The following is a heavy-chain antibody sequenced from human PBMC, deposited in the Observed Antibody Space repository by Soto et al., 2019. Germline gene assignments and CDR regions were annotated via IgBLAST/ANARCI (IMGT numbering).Heavy chain of an antibody. CDR2: IWYDGSNK. CDR3: ARDEQAALDAFDI. J-gene: IGHJ3*02. V-gene: IGHV3-33*01. CDR1: GFTFSSYG. Sequence: QVQLVESGGGVVQPGRSLRLSCAASGFTFSSYGMHWVRQAPGKGLEWVAVIWYDGSNKYYADSVKGRFTISRDNSKNTLYLQMNSLRVEDSAVYYCARDEQAALDAFDIWGQGTMVTVSS. D-gene: IGHD6-13*01.